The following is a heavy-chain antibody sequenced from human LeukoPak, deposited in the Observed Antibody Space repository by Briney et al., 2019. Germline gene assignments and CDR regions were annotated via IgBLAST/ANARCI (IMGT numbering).Heavy chain of an antibody. CDR3: ARIGDSSGWYGDAFDI. CDR2: INHSGST. Sequence: SETLSLTCAVYGGSFSGYYWSWIRQPPGKGLEWIGEINHSGSTNYNPSLKSRVTISVDTSKNQFSLKLSSVTAADTAVYYCARIGDSSGWYGDAFDIWGQGTMDTVSS. D-gene: IGHD6-19*01. J-gene: IGHJ3*02. V-gene: IGHV4-34*01. CDR1: GGSFSGYY.